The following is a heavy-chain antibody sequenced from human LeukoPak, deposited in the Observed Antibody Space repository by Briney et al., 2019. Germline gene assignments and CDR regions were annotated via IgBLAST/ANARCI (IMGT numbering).Heavy chain of an antibody. V-gene: IGHV1-69*13. Sequence: GASVKVSCKASGYTFTSYAISWVRQAPGQGLEWMGGIIPIFGTASYAQKFQGRVTITADESTSTAYMELSSLRSEDTAVYYCARAAQRYCSSTSCYPFDYWGQGTLVTVSS. J-gene: IGHJ4*02. CDR1: GYTFTSYA. CDR2: IIPIFGTA. D-gene: IGHD2-2*01. CDR3: ARAAQRYCSSTSCYPFDY.